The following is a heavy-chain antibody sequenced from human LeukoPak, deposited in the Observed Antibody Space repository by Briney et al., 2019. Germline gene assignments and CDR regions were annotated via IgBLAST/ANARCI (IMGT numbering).Heavy chain of an antibody. Sequence: GGSLRLSCAASGFTFSSYGMHWVRQAPGKGLEWVAFIRYDGSNKYYADSVKGRFTISRDNSKNTLYLQMNSLRADDTAVYYCAPTAGFDIVVVPAANPFDYWGQGTLVTVSS. CDR1: GFTFSSYG. CDR3: APTAGFDIVVVPAANPFDY. D-gene: IGHD2-2*01. CDR2: IRYDGSNK. V-gene: IGHV3-30*02. J-gene: IGHJ4*02.